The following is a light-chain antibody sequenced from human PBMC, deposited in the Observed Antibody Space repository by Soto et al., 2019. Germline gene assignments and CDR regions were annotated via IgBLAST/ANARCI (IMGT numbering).Light chain of an antibody. CDR1: QSVGNS. Sequence: EIVLTQSPGTLSVSPGEGVTLSCRASQSVGNSLAWYQQKPGQAPRLLIYGASSRATGIPDRFSGSGSGTDFTLTISRLEPEDFAVYYCQQYGSSPLWTFGQGTKVDIK. CDR3: QQYGSSPLWT. CDR2: GAS. V-gene: IGKV3-20*01. J-gene: IGKJ1*01.